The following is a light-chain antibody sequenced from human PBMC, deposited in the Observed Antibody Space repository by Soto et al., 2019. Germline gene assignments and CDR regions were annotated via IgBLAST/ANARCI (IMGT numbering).Light chain of an antibody. CDR2: KAS. CDR1: QSFTGW. CDR3: QHYNSYSEA. J-gene: IGKJ1*01. Sequence: PSSLSSSVGGRVTITYRASQSFTGWLAWYQQKPGKAPKLLIYKASSLESGVPSRFSGSGSGTEFTLTISSLQPDDFATYYCQHYNSYSEAFGQGTKVDI. V-gene: IGKV1-5*03.